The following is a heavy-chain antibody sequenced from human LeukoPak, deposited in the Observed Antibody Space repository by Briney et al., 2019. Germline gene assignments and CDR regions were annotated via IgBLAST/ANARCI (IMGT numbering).Heavy chain of an antibody. J-gene: IGHJ3*02. Sequence: GGSLRLSCAASGFRFSYHDMHWVRQAPGKGLEFVSSIGAAGAHTFYADSVKGRFAISRDNFQSTMYLQMDGLRPEDSAVYYCARELGGTKTGGFDIWGQGTVVTVSS. CDR1: GFRFSYHD. V-gene: IGHV3-64*02. D-gene: IGHD1-14*01. CDR2: IGAAGAHT. CDR3: ARELGGTKTGGFDI.